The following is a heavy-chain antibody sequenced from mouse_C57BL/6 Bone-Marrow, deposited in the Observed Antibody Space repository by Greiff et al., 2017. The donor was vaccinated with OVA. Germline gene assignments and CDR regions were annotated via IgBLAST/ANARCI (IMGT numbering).Heavy chain of an antibody. J-gene: IGHJ3*01. CDR3: ARHPRRFAY. CDR2: ISSGGSYT. CDR1: GFTFSSYG. V-gene: IGHV5-6*01. Sequence: EVQLQESGGDLVKPGGSLKLSCAASGFTFSSYGMSWVRQTPDKRLEWVATISSGGSYTYYPDSVKGRFTISRDNAKNTLYLQMSSLKSEDTAMYYCARHPRRFAYWGQGTLVTVSA.